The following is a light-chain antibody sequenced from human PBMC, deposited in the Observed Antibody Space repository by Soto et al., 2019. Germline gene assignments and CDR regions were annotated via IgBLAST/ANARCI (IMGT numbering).Light chain of an antibody. J-gene: IGKJ5*01. CDR2: GAS. CDR1: QSVSSY. V-gene: IGKV3-11*01. CDR3: QQRSNWPPIT. Sequence: EIVLTQSPATLSLSPGERATLSCRASQSVSSYLAWYQQKPGQAPRLLIYGASTRATGIPDRFSASGSGTEFTFTISSLQSEDFAVYYCQQRSNWPPITFGQGTRLEI.